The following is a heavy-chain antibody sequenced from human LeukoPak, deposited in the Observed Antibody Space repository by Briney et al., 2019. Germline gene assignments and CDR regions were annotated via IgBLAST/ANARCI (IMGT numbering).Heavy chain of an antibody. V-gene: IGHV4-31*03. Sequence: PSQTLSLTCTVSGGSISSGGYYWSWIRQHPGQGLEWIGYIYYSGSTYYNPSLKSRVTISVDTSKNQFSLKLSSVTAADTAVYYCAREYSNYYFDYWGQGTLVTVSS. D-gene: IGHD4-11*01. CDR2: IYYSGST. J-gene: IGHJ4*02. CDR1: GGSISSGGYY. CDR3: AREYSNYYFDY.